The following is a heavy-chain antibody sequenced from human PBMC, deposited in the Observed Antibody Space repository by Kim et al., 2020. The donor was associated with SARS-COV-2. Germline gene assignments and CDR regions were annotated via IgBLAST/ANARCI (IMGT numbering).Heavy chain of an antibody. D-gene: IGHD5-12*01. CDR2: ISSSSSYI. V-gene: IGHV3-21*01. CDR3: ARDPHSLWLPLYYYYYGMDV. J-gene: IGHJ6*02. CDR1: GFTFSSYS. Sequence: GGSLRLSCAASGFTFSSYSMNWVRQAPGKGLEWVSSISSSSSYIYYADSVKGRFTISRDNAKNSLYLQMNSLTAADTAVYDCARDPHSLWLPLYYYYYGMDVWGQGTTVTVSS.